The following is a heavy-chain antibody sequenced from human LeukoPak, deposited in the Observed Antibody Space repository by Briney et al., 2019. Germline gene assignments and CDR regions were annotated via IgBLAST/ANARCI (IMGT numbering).Heavy chain of an antibody. CDR2: ISGSGGST. CDR3: AKEGYYGSGPYYYYYGMDV. CDR1: GFTFTSYA. V-gene: IGHV3-23*01. Sequence: GGSLRLSCAASGFTFTSYAMSWVRQAPGKGLEWVSVISGSGGSTYYADSVKGRFTISRDNSKNTLYLQMNSLRAEDTAVYYRAKEGYYGSGPYYYYYGMDVWGQGTTVTVSS. J-gene: IGHJ6*02. D-gene: IGHD3-10*01.